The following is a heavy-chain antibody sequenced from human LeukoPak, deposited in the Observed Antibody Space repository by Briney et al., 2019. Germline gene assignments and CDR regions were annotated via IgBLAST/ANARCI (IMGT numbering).Heavy chain of an antibody. J-gene: IGHJ4*02. CDR1: GGSISIYY. V-gene: IGHV4-4*07. Sequence: SETLSLTCTVSGGSISIYYWSWIRQPAGKGLEWIGRIYTSGSTNYNPSLKSRVTMSVDTSKNQFSLKLSSVTAADTAVYYCARGLAVAGTVTDPIFDYWGQGTLVTVSS. D-gene: IGHD6-19*01. CDR2: IYTSGST. CDR3: ARGLAVAGTVTDPIFDY.